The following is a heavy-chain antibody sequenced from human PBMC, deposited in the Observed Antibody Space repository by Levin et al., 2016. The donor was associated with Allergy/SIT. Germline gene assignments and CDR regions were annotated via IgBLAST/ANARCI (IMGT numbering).Heavy chain of an antibody. CDR2: IYPGDSDT. Sequence: VRQMPGKGLEWMGIIYPGDSDTRYSPSFQGQVTISADKSISTAYLQWSSLKASDTAMYYCATTYYYDSSGYADAFDIWGQGTMVTVSS. CDR3: ATTYYYDSSGYADAFDI. J-gene: IGHJ3*02. V-gene: IGHV5-51*01. D-gene: IGHD3-22*01.